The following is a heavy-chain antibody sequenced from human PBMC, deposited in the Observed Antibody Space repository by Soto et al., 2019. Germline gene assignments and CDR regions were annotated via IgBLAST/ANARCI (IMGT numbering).Heavy chain of an antibody. J-gene: IGHJ4*02. CDR1: GFTFSSYA. V-gene: IGHV3-30-3*01. CDR3: ARAYEGDYFDY. Sequence: GGSLRLSCAASGFTFSSYAMHWVRQAPGKGLEWVAVISYDGSNKYYADSVKGRFTISRDNSKNTLYLQMNSLRAEDTAVYYCARAYEGDYFDYWGQGTLVTGSS. D-gene: IGHD3-16*01. CDR2: ISYDGSNK.